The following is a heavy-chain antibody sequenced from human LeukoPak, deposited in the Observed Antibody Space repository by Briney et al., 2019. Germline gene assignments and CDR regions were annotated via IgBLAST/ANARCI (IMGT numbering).Heavy chain of an antibody. CDR1: GFTFSNYA. J-gene: IGHJ4*02. CDR3: ARALGSSWDSSLDS. CDR2: ISYDGSVE. D-gene: IGHD6-13*01. Sequence: GRSLRLSCAPSGFTFSNYAMQWVRQAPGKGLEWVALISYDGSVEKNAASVKGRFTISRDNSKNTLYLQMNSLRTEDTAVYYCARALGSSWDSSLDSWGQGTLVPVSS. V-gene: IGHV3-30*04.